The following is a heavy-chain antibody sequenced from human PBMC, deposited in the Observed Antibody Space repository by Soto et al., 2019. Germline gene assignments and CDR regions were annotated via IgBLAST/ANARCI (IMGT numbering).Heavy chain of an antibody. V-gene: IGHV1-69*01. CDR1: GGTFSSYA. J-gene: IGHJ3*02. CDR2: IIPIFGTA. D-gene: IGHD3-22*01. Sequence: QVQLVQSGAEVKKPGSSVKVSCKASGGTFSSYAISWVRQAPGQGLEWMGGIIPIFGTANYAQKFQGRVTITADESTSTAYMELSSLRSEDTAVYYCAPPPNYYDSSGPWDAFDIWGQGTMVTVSS. CDR3: APPPNYYDSSGPWDAFDI.